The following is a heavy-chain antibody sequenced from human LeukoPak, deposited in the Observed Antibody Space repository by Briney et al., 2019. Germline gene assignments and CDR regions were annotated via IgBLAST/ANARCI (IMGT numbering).Heavy chain of an antibody. D-gene: IGHD3-10*01. CDR3: ARTRRHYYGSGKNLTPWPAGLDV. V-gene: IGHV4-59*01. CDR2: SGSA. J-gene: IGHJ6*02. CDR1: GGDTVSGGSFSNYY. Sequence: SETLSLTCTVSGGDTVSGGSFSNYYWTRIRQPPGKGLEWIGYSGSANYNPSLKSRVTISIDTSKRHFSLTLSSVTAADTAVYYCARTRRHYYGSGKNLTPWPAGLDVWGQGTTVTVS.